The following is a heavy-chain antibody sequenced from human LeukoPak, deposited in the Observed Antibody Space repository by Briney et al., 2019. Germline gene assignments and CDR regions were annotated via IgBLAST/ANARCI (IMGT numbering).Heavy chain of an antibody. J-gene: IGHJ4*02. CDR3: ARGPGRYYFDY. CDR1: GYTFTNYY. V-gene: IGHV1-46*01. Sequence: ASVKVSCKASGYTFTNYYMHWLRQAPGQGLEWMGIINPSGGSTTYAQKFQGRVTMTRDTSTSTVYMELSSLRSEDTALYYCARGPGRYYFDYWGQGTLVTVSS. CDR2: INPSGGST.